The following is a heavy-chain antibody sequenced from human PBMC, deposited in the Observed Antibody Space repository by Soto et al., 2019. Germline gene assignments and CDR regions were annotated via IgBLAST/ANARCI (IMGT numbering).Heavy chain of an antibody. CDR3: AKRGTQGDYYFDF. V-gene: IGHV3-23*01. Sequence: GGSLRLSCAASGFTFSSYAMSWVRQAPGEGLEWVSGIGRSGGTYYSDSVKGRFTISRDTSKNTLFLQLHSLRAEDTALYYCAKRGTQGDYYFDFWGQGTLVTVSS. J-gene: IGHJ4*02. CDR1: GFTFSSYA. D-gene: IGHD2-21*02. CDR2: IGRSGGT.